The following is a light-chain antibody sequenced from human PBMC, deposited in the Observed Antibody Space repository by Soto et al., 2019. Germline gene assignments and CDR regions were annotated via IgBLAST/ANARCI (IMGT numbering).Light chain of an antibody. CDR3: QQYEDVVT. CDR1: QSVSSN. J-gene: IGKJ1*01. CDR2: GAS. V-gene: IGKV3D-15*01. Sequence: ILMTQSPATLSVSAGERATLSCRASQSVSSNLAWYQQKPGRALRLLIDGASTRATGIPDRLSGSGSGTDFTLTISRLEPEDVAVYYCQQYEDVVTFGQGTKVDIK.